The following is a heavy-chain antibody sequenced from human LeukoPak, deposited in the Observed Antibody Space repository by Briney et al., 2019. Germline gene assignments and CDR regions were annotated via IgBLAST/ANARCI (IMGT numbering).Heavy chain of an antibody. V-gene: IGHV4-39*01. D-gene: IGHD6-6*01. Sequence: PSETLSLTCTVSGGSISSSSYYWGWIRQPPGKGLEWIGSIYYSGSTYYNPSLKSRVTISVDTSKNQFSLKLSSVTAADTAVYYCARHRRGSSSHWFDPWGQGTLVTVSS. CDR2: IYYSGST. CDR1: GGSISSSSYY. CDR3: ARHRRGSSSHWFDP. J-gene: IGHJ5*02.